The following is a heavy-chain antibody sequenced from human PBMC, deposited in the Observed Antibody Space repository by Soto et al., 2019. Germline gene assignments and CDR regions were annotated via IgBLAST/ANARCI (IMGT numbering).Heavy chain of an antibody. D-gene: IGHD1-26*01. CDR3: ATEMGATQGPFDN. J-gene: IGHJ4*02. CDR1: VFPFGANA. V-gene: IGHV3-23*01. Sequence: VQVLESGGGLVQPGGSLRLSCVVSVFPFGANAMSWVRQAPGKGLEWVSGLSNTGRRTSYADSVKGRFNISRDNSENTVYLQMNSLRVEDTAVYYCATEMGATQGPFDNWGQGTLVTVSS. CDR2: LSNTGRRT.